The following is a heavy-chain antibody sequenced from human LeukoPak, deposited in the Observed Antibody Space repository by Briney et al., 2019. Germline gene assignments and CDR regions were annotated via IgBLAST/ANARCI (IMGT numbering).Heavy chain of an antibody. Sequence: ASVKVSCKASGYTFTDYYIHWVRQAPGKGLEWVGRVDPEDGKTMYAEKFQGRVTIIADTSTDTAYMELGSLTSEDTAVYYCATVHYLLYFDFWGQGTLVTVSS. J-gene: IGHJ4*02. CDR2: VDPEDGKT. V-gene: IGHV1-69-2*01. CDR1: GYTFTDYY. D-gene: IGHD2/OR15-2a*01. CDR3: ATVHYLLYFDF.